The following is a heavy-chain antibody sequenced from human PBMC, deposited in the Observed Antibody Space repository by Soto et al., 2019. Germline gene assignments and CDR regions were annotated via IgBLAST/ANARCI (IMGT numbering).Heavy chain of an antibody. CDR3: ASHYDSTGYYYRGLDY. Sequence: QVQLVQSGAEVKKPGSSVKVSCKASGGTFSSYAISWVRQAPGQGLEWTGGIIPIFGTADYAQKFQGRVTITADESPSTAYMELSSLRSEDTAVYYCASHYDSTGYYYRGLDYWGQGTLVTVSS. D-gene: IGHD3-22*01. J-gene: IGHJ4*02. CDR2: IIPIFGTA. V-gene: IGHV1-69*12. CDR1: GGTFSSYA.